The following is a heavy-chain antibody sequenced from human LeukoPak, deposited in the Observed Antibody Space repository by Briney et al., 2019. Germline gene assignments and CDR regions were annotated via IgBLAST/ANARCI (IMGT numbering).Heavy chain of an antibody. CDR2: INPNSGGT. D-gene: IGHD3-22*01. J-gene: IGHJ4*02. Sequence: ASVKVSCKASGYTFTDYYMHWVRQAPGQGLEWMGWINPNSGGTNYAQNFQGRVTMTRDTSISTAYMELNRLRSDDTAVYYCARDGGPMIVVVITGDFDYWGQGTLVTVTS. V-gene: IGHV1-2*02. CDR3: ARDGGPMIVVVITGDFDY. CDR1: GYTFTDYY.